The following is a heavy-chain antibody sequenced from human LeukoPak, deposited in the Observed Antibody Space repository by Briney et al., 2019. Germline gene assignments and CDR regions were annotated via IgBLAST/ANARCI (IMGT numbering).Heavy chain of an antibody. CDR3: ARAQVLNSGSYYFEY. J-gene: IGHJ4*02. CDR1: GFTFSSYS. V-gene: IGHV3-48*01. Sequence: GGSLRLSCAASGFTFSSYSVNWVRQAPGKGLEWVSYISSSGNFIYYADSVKGRFAISRDNAKNSLSLQMNSLRAEDTAVYYCARAQVLNSGSYYFEYWGRGTLVTVSS. CDR2: ISSSGNFI. D-gene: IGHD1-26*01.